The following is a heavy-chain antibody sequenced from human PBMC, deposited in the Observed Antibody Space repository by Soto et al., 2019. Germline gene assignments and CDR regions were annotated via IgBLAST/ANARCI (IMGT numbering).Heavy chain of an antibody. D-gene: IGHD6-13*01. V-gene: IGHV1-69*01. CDR3: ARMYSSSWYGDYYYYGMDV. CDR2: IIPIFGTA. Sequence: QVQLVQSGAEVKKPGSSVKVSCKASGGTFSSYAISWVRQAPGQGLEWMGGIIPIFGTANYAQKFQGRVTITADESTSTAYMELSSLRSEDTAVYYCARMYSSSWYGDYYYYGMDVWGQGTTVTVSS. CDR1: GGTFSSYA. J-gene: IGHJ6*02.